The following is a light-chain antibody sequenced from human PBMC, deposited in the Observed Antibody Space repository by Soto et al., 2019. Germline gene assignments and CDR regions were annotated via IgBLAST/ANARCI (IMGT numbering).Light chain of an antibody. J-gene: IGKJ4*01. Sequence: DIQMTQSPSTLSASVGDRVTITCRASQSINIWLAWFQQKPGNAPNLLISDASSLESGVPSRFSGSGSGTEFTLTISSLQPDDFATYYCQQYNSYPLTFGGGTKVEIK. CDR2: DAS. CDR1: QSINIW. CDR3: QQYNSYPLT. V-gene: IGKV1-5*01.